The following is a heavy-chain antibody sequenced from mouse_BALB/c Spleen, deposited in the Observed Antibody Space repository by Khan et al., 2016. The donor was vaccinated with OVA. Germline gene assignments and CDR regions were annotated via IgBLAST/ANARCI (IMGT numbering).Heavy chain of an antibody. CDR2: ISDGGSYT. CDR3: ARGHYGSPFAY. D-gene: IGHD2-1*01. V-gene: IGHV5-4*02. CDR1: GFTFSDYY. J-gene: IGHJ3*01. Sequence: EVELVESGGGLVKPGGSLKLSCAASGFTFSDYYMYWVRQTPEKRLEWVATISDGGSYTYYPDSVKGRFTISRDDAKNNLYLQMSSLKSEDTARYFCARGHYGSPFAYWGQGTLVTVSA.